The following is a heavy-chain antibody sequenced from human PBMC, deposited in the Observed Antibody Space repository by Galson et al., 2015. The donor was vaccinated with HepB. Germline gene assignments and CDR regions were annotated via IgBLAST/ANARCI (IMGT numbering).Heavy chain of an antibody. CDR1: GFTFSSYG. CDR2: IRYDGSNK. J-gene: IGHJ4*02. Sequence: SLRLSCAASGFTFSSYGMHWVRQAPGKGLEWVAFIRYDGSNKYYADSVKGRFTISRDNSKNTLYLQMNSLRAEDTAVYYCAKEERYYDILTGYYVVNDHFDYWGQGTLVTVSS. D-gene: IGHD3-9*01. CDR3: AKEERYYDILTGYYVVNDHFDY. V-gene: IGHV3-30*02.